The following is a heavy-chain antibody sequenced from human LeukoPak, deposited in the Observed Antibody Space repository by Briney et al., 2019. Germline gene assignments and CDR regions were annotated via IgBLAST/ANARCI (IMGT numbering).Heavy chain of an antibody. CDR1: GFTFSDYY. D-gene: IGHD6-19*01. CDR3: ARESYSSGWYFAFDI. Sequence: PGGSLRLSCAASGFTFSDYYMSWIRQAPGKGLEWVSYISSSGSTIYYADSVKGRFTISRDNAKNSLYLQMNSLRAEDTAVYCCARESYSSGWYFAFDIWGQGTMVTVSS. CDR2: ISSSGSTI. V-gene: IGHV3-11*01. J-gene: IGHJ3*02.